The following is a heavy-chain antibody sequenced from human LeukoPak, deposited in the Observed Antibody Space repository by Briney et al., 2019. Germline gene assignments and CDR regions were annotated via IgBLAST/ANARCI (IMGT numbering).Heavy chain of an antibody. V-gene: IGHV3-23*01. CDR1: GFTFNTYA. J-gene: IGHJ4*02. D-gene: IGHD6-19*01. CDR2: ISGSGGSI. Sequence: GGSLRLSCAASGFTFNTYAMNWVRQAPGKGLEWVSGISGSGGSIYYADSVKGRFTISRDNSKNTLYLQMNNLRAEDTAVYYCAKEVRIGWHHFGYWGQGTLVTVSS. CDR3: AKEVRIGWHHFGY.